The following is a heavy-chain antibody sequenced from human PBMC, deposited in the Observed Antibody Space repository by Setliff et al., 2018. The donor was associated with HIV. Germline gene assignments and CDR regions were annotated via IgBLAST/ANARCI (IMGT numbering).Heavy chain of an antibody. V-gene: IGHV1-2*02. D-gene: IGHD6-19*01. J-gene: IGHJ5*02. CDR3: ARDVKQWLVMPVNWFDP. Sequence: ASVKVSCKTSGYAFTGHYIHWVRQAPGQGLELEWMGWINPNSGAIKYAQRFEGRVTMTRDTSISTAYMELSGLRSDDTAIYYCARDVKQWLVMPVNWFDPWGKGTQVTVSS. CDR2: INPNSGAI. CDR1: GYAFTGHY.